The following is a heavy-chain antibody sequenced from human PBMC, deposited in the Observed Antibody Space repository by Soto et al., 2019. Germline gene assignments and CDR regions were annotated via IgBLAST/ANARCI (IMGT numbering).Heavy chain of an antibody. CDR1: GGSVSSGSYY. CDR2: IYYSGST. J-gene: IGHJ4*02. D-gene: IGHD5-12*01. CDR3: ARGLRGYSGYGGALDY. Sequence: QVQLQESGPGLVKPSETLSLTCTVSGGSVSSGSYYWSWIRQPPGKGLEWIGYIYYSGSTNYNPSLKRRFTISVDTSKNQFSLKLSSVTAADTAVYYCARGLRGYSGYGGALDYWGQGTLVTVSS. V-gene: IGHV4-61*01.